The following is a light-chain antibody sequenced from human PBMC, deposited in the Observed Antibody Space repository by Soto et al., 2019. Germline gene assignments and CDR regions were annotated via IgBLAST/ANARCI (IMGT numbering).Light chain of an antibody. V-gene: IGKV1-12*01. Sequence: DIQMTQSPSSVSASVGDRVTITCRATQGLSDSLAWYQQKPGKAPKLLISVTSRLQNGVPSRFSGSASGTDFTLTIDRLQPEDLATYYCQQGHNWPLTFGQGTRLEIK. CDR3: QQGHNWPLT. CDR2: VTS. CDR1: QGLSDS. J-gene: IGKJ5*01.